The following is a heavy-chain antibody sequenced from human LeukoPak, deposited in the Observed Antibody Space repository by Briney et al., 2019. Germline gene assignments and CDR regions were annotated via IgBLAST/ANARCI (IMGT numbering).Heavy chain of an antibody. J-gene: IGHJ4*02. V-gene: IGHV4-30-4*01. CDR3: AREGDLTQYFDY. CDR2: IYYSGST. CDR1: GGSISSSSYY. Sequence: PSETLSLTCTVSGGSISSSSYYWSWTRQPPGKGLEWIGYIYYSGSTYYNPSLKSRVTISVDTSKNQFSLKLSSVTAADTAVYYCAREGDLTQYFDYWGQGTLVTVSS. D-gene: IGHD2-21*02.